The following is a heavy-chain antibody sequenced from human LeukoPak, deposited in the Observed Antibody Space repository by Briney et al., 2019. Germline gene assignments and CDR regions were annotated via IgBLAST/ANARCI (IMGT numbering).Heavy chain of an antibody. V-gene: IGHV3-30-3*01. CDR2: ISYDGSNK. CDR3: ARDACSGGSCYSGHAFDI. J-gene: IGHJ3*02. D-gene: IGHD2-15*01. Sequence: PGGSLRLSCAASGFTFSSYAMHWVRQAPGKGLEWVAVISYDGSNKYYADSVKGRFTISRDNSKNTLYLQMNSLRAEDTAVYYCARDACSGGSCYSGHAFDIWGQGQWSPSLQ. CDR1: GFTFSSYA.